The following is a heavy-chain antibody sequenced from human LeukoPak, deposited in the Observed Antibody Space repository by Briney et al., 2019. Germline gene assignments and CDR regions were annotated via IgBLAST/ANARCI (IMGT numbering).Heavy chain of an antibody. D-gene: IGHD7-27*01. Sequence: SETLSLTCTVSGDSIRIYYWSWIRQSPGKGLEWIGYIYYSGSTNYNPSLKSRITISVDRSKNQFSLKLSSVTASDTAVYYCARSGPWGAFDIWGQGTMVIFSS. CDR1: GDSIRIYY. CDR2: IYYSGST. V-gene: IGHV4-59*01. J-gene: IGHJ3*02. CDR3: ARSGPWGAFDI.